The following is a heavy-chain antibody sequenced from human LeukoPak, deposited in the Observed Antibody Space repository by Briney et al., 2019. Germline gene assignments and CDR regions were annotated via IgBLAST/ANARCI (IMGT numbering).Heavy chain of an antibody. J-gene: IGHJ3*02. D-gene: IGHD2-15*01. CDR2: IYTRGST. Sequence: SETLSLTCTVSGGSINNYYWSWIRQPAGKGLGWVGRIYTRGSTNYNPSLKSRVTMSVDTSKHQFSLKLSSVTAADTAVYYCARGRYCSADICSGGDAFDIWGQGTMVSVSS. CDR1: GGSINNYY. V-gene: IGHV4-4*07. CDR3: ARGRYCSADICSGGDAFDI.